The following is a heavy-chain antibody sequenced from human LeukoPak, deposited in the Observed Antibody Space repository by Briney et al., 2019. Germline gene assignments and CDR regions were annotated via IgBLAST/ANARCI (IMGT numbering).Heavy chain of an antibody. Sequence: GESLKISCKGSGYSFASYWIGWVRQLPGKGLEWMGIIYPADSDTRYSPSFQGQVTISVDKSISTAYLQWSSLKASDAAMYYCARRGYCSGGSCYDDYYYYMDVWGKGTTVTVSS. CDR2: IYPADSDT. CDR3: ARRGYCSGGSCYDDYYYYMDV. V-gene: IGHV5-51*01. D-gene: IGHD2-15*01. CDR1: GYSFASYW. J-gene: IGHJ6*03.